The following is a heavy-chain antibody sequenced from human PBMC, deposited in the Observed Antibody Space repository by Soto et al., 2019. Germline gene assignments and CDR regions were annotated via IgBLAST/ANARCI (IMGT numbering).Heavy chain of an antibody. D-gene: IGHD6-19*01. J-gene: IGHJ4*02. CDR1: GFTFSSYG. CDR3: LLSPAGTGTFDY. Sequence: PGGSLRLSCAASGFTFSSYGMHWVRQAPGKGLEWVAVIWYDGSNKYYADSVKGRFTISRDNSKNTLYLQMNSLRAEDTAVYYCLLSPAGTGTFDYWGQGTLVTVSS. CDR2: IWYDGSNK. V-gene: IGHV3-33*01.